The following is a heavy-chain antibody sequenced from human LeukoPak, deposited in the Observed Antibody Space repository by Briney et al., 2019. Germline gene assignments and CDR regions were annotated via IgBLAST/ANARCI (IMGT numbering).Heavy chain of an antibody. J-gene: IGHJ4*02. V-gene: IGHV3-30*18. Sequence: GGSLRLSCAASGFSFSSYGMQWGRQTPGKGLEWVAVISHDGNNKYYADSVKGRFTISRDNSKNTLYLQMSSLTPEDTAVYYCAKDSEAVAANGGFDYWGQGTLVTVSS. CDR3: AKDSEAVAANGGFDY. D-gene: IGHD6-19*01. CDR1: GFSFSSYG. CDR2: ISHDGNNK.